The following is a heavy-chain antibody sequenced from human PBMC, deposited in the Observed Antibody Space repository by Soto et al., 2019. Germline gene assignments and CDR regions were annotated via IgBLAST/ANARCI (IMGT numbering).Heavy chain of an antibody. CDR2: VYHTGRT. D-gene: IGHD6-19*01. CDR3: GKERRGSGWFVCSY. Sequence: PSGNLSLTCDGSGYAISSGFYWDWLRLSPGKGLEWIGCVYHTGRTYYNPSLKSRVAISRDNSKDTLFLQMNSLRADDTAVYYCGKERRGSGWFVCSYWGQGILVTVSS. J-gene: IGHJ4*02. V-gene: IGHV4-38-2*02. CDR1: GYAISSGFY.